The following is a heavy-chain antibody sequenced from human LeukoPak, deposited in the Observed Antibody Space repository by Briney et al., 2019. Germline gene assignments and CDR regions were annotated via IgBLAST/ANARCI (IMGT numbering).Heavy chain of an antibody. CDR3: ARVPSSLYFDY. J-gene: IGHJ4*02. V-gene: IGHV3-21*01. CDR2: ISSSSNYI. Sequence: GGSLRLSCAASGFTFSSYSMNWVRQAPGKGLEWVSSISSSSNYIYYADSLKGRFTISRDNAKNSLYLQMNSLRAEDTAVYYCARVPSSLYFDYWGQGTLVTVSS. CDR1: GFTFSSYS. D-gene: IGHD6-13*01.